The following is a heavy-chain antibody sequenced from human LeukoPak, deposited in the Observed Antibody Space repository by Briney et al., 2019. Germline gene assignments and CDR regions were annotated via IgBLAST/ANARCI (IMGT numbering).Heavy chain of an antibody. Sequence: GGSLRLSCAASGFTFSSYGMSWVRQAPGKGLEWVSTISGSGRSTYYADSVKGRFTISRDNSKNTLYLQMNSLRAEDTAVYYCAKESMFYFDYWGQGTLVTVSS. CDR1: GFTFSSYG. J-gene: IGHJ4*02. CDR2: ISGSGRST. V-gene: IGHV3-23*01. CDR3: AKESMFYFDY. D-gene: IGHD3-10*02.